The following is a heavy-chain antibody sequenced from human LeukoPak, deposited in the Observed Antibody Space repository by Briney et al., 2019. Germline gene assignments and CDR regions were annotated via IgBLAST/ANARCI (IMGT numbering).Heavy chain of an antibody. CDR1: GGSFSGYY. J-gene: IGHJ5*02. Sequence: PSETLSLTCAVYGGSFSGYYWSWIRQPPGKGLEWIGEINRSGSTYYNPSLKSRVTISVDTSKNQFSLKLSSVTAADTAVYYCARGLGYSGSSCWFDPWGQGTLVTVSS. D-gene: IGHD6-6*01. V-gene: IGHV4-34*01. CDR3: ARGLGYSGSSCWFDP. CDR2: INRSGST.